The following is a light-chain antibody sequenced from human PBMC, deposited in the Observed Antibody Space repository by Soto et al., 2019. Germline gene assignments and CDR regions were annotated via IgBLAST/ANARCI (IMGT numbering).Light chain of an antibody. CDR3: QQNKDWPGT. CDR2: DAS. Sequence: DIQMTQSPSALSASVGDRVTITCRASQSVSGWLAWYQQKPGKAPKLLIYDASSRATGIPVRFSGSGSGTEFTLTISSLQSEDFGVYYCQQNKDWPGTFGQGTKVEIK. CDR1: QSVSGW. J-gene: IGKJ1*01. V-gene: IGKV1-5*01.